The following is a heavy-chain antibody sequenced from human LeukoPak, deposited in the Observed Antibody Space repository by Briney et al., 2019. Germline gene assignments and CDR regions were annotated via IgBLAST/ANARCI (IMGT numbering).Heavy chain of an antibody. CDR2: IRSKAYGGTT. D-gene: IGHD3-10*01. Sequence: GGSLRLSCTASGFTFGDYAMSWVRQAPGKGLEWVGFIRSKAYGGTTEYAASVKGRFTISRDDSKSIAYLQMNSLKTEDTAVYYCTRVRGGVITQLIDYWGQGTLVTVSS. V-gene: IGHV3-49*04. CDR3: TRVRGGVITQLIDY. J-gene: IGHJ4*02. CDR1: GFTFGDYA.